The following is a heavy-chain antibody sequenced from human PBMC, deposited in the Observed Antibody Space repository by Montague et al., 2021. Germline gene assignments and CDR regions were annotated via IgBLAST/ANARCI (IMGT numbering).Heavy chain of an antibody. V-gene: IGHV4-38-2*02. Sequence: SETLSLTCTVSRSLINSDYYWGWIRQHPGTGLEWMGSVTHGGRTYYNPSLKSRVTISVDTSNNHFSLKLSSVTAADTAMYYCARERDRYYYMDIWGKGTTITVSS. CDR1: RSLINSDYY. J-gene: IGHJ6*03. CDR3: ARERDRYYYMDI. CDR2: VTHGGRT.